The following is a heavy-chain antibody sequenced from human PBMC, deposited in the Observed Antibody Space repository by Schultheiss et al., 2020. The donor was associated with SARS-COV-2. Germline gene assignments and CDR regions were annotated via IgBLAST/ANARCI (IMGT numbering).Heavy chain of an antibody. CDR1: GYTFTGYY. V-gene: IGHV1-2*02. Sequence: ASVKVSCKASGYTFTGYYMHWVRQAPGQGLEWMGWINPNSGGTNYAQKFQGRVTMTRDTSISTAYMELSRLRSDDTAVYYCARDGSSSAGGFDYWGQGTLVTVSS. J-gene: IGHJ4*02. CDR2: INPNSGGT. D-gene: IGHD6-6*01. CDR3: ARDGSSSAGGFDY.